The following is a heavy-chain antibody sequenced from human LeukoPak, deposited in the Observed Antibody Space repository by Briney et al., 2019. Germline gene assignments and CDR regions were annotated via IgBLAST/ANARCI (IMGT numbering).Heavy chain of an antibody. V-gene: IGHV4-59*01. D-gene: IGHD1-26*01. CDR2: IYYRGNT. Sequence: PSETLSLTCIVSGGSTNYYYWSWIRQSPGKGLEWIGHIYYRGNTNYNPSLESRVAISLDKSNNQFSLNLTSVTTADTAVYYCARGVLVGARGQYYFDYWGQGTLVTVSS. CDR3: ARGVLVGARGQYYFDY. J-gene: IGHJ4*02. CDR1: GGSTNYYY.